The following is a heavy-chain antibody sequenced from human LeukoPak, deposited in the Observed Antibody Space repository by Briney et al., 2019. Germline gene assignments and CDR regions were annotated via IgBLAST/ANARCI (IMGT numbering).Heavy chain of an antibody. Sequence: SETLSLTCAVSGGSISSSNWWSWVRQPPGKGLEWIGEIYHSGSTNYNPSLKSRVTISVDKSKNQFSLKLSSVTAADTAVYYCARVAAAGTRGYFDYWGQGTLVTVSS. CDR1: GGSISSSNW. D-gene: IGHD6-13*01. CDR2: IYHSGST. J-gene: IGHJ4*02. V-gene: IGHV4-4*02. CDR3: ARVAAAGTRGYFDY.